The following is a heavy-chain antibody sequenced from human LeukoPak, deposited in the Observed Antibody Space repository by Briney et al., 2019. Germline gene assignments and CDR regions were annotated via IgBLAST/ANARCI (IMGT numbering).Heavy chain of an antibody. Sequence: ASVKVPCKASGYTFTSYGISWVRQAPGQGLEWMGWISAYNGNTNYAQKLQGRVTMTTDTSTSTAYMELRSLRSDDTAVYYCARDPAPGECGGDCTGFDYWGQGTLVTVSS. V-gene: IGHV1-18*01. J-gene: IGHJ4*02. D-gene: IGHD2-21*02. CDR3: ARDPAPGECGGDCTGFDY. CDR2: ISAYNGNT. CDR1: GYTFTSYG.